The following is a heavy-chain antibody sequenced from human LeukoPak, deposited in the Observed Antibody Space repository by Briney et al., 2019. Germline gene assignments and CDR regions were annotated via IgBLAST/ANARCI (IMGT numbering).Heavy chain of an antibody. CDR1: GGSISSYY. J-gene: IGHJ4*02. V-gene: IGHV4-59*01. CDR2: IYYGGST. D-gene: IGHD6-19*01. CDR3: ARESFTSGWNDY. Sequence: SETLSLTCTVSGGSISSYYWNWIRQPPGKGLEWIGYIYYGGSTNHNPSLQSRVTISVDTSKNQFSLKLTSVTAADTAVYYCARESFTSGWNDYWGQGALVTVSS.